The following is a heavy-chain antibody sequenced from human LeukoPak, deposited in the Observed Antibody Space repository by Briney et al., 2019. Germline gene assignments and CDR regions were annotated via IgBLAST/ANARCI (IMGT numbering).Heavy chain of an antibody. D-gene: IGHD3-3*01. Sequence: EASVKVSCKASRYTFTDNYIHWVRQAPGQGLEWMGWINPLSGGPMYAQKFQGRVTMTRDTSLSTACIELNGLKSDDTAIYYCAREGIKIFGGWAPFDPWGQGTLVTVS. CDR3: AREGIKIFGGWAPFDP. J-gene: IGHJ5*02. V-gene: IGHV1-2*02. CDR1: RYTFTDNY. CDR2: INPLSGGP.